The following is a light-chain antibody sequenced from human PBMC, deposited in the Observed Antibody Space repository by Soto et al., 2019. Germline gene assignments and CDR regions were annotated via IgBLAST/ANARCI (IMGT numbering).Light chain of an antibody. CDR1: SSDVGGYNS. CDR2: DVT. J-gene: IGLJ1*01. CDR3: SSFTSSITYV. Sequence: QSVLTQPASVSGSPGQSITISCTGTSSDVGGYNSVSWYRQDPGKASKLIIYDVTYRPSGVSNRFSGSKSGNTASLTISGLQSEDEADYHCSSFTSSITYVFGTGTKVTVL. V-gene: IGLV2-14*01.